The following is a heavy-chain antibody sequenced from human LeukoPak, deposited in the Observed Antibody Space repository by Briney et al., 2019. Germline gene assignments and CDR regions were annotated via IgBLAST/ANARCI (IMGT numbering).Heavy chain of an antibody. CDR1: GATFSSYA. CDR2: IIPIFGQA. J-gene: IGHJ3*02. D-gene: IGHD6-13*01. Sequence: SVKLSCKVYGATFSSYAISWVRQAPGEGLEWMGGIIPIFGQANYAQKFQGGVTITADESTSTAYMEVSRLRSDDTAVYYCARGRDSSRWNHDAFDIWGQGTMVTVSS. CDR3: ARGRDSSRWNHDAFDI. V-gene: IGHV1-69*13.